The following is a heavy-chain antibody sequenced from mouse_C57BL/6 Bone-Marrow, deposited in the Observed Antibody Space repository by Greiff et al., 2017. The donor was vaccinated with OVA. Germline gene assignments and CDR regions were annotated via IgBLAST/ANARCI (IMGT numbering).Heavy chain of an antibody. CDR3: ASFFYYGSSWGYFDV. V-gene: IGHV1-56*01. CDR2: IFPGSGST. Sequence: VQLVESGPELVRPGASVKISCKAPGYTFTSHWMQWVRQRPGQGLEWLGEIFPGSGSTYYNEKFKGKATLTVDTYSSTAYMQLSSLTSEDSAVYFCASFFYYGSSWGYFDVWGTGTTVTVSS. CDR1: GYTFTSHW. D-gene: IGHD1-1*01. J-gene: IGHJ1*03.